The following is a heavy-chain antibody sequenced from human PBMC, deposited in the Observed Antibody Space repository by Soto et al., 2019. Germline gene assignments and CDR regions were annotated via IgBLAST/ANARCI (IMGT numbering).Heavy chain of an antibody. Sequence: QVQLVESGGGLVKPGGSLRLSCAASGYTFSDYYMSWIRQAPGKGLEWVSYISSSSSYTNYADSVKGRFTISRDNAKNSLYLQMNSLRAEDTAVYYCAVVTLSYYFDYWGQGTLVTVSS. CDR3: AVVTLSYYFDY. D-gene: IGHD2-21*02. J-gene: IGHJ4*02. V-gene: IGHV3-11*06. CDR1: GYTFSDYY. CDR2: ISSSSSYT.